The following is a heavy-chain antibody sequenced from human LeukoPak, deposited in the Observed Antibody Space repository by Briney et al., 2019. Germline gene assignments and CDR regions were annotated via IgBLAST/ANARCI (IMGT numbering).Heavy chain of an antibody. J-gene: IGHJ6*03. Sequence: RPSETLSLTCTVSGGSISGYYWSWIRQPPGKGLEWIGYIYYSGSTNYNPSLKSRVTISVDTSKNQFSLKLTSVTAADTAVYYCARMTEGGYTYGYFYYYYMDVWGKGTTVTISS. D-gene: IGHD5-18*01. CDR3: ARMTEGGYTYGYFYYYYMDV. CDR2: IYYSGST. CDR1: GGSISGYY. V-gene: IGHV4-59*01.